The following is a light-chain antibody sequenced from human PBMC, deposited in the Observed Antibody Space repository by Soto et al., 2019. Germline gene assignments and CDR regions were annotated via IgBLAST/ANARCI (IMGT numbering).Light chain of an antibody. CDR1: QSVSSY. CDR2: DAS. J-gene: IGKJ2*02. Sequence: EIVLTQSPATLSLSPGERATLSCRASQSVSSYLAWYQQKPGQAPRLLIYDASNRATGIPARFSGSGSGTDFTLNISSLEPEDFAVYYCQQRSNWRGTFGQGTKLEIK. V-gene: IGKV3-11*01. CDR3: QQRSNWRGT.